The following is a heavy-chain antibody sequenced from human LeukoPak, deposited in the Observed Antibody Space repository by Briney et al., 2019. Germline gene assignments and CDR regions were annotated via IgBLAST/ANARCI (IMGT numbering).Heavy chain of an antibody. J-gene: IGHJ6*02. CDR1: GGSISSYY. D-gene: IGHD6-19*01. Sequence: SETLSLTCTASGGSISSYYWSWIRQPPGKGLEWSGYIYYSGSTNYTPSLKSRVTISVDTSKNQSSLKLSSVTAADTAVYYCARHLHIAVAGRNCYYYGMDVWGQGTTVTVSS. CDR3: ARHLHIAVAGRNCYYYGMDV. V-gene: IGHV4-59*08. CDR2: IYYSGST.